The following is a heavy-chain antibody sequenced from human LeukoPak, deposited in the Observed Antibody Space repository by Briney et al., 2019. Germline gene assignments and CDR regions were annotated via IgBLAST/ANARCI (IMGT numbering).Heavy chain of an antibody. CDR2: INHSGST. D-gene: IGHD5-24*01. Sequence: GSLRLSCAASGFTFDDYAMHWIRQPPGKGLEWIGEINHSGSTNYNPSLKSRVTISVDTSKNQFSLKLSSVTAADTAVYYCARGGDGYNRLNWGQGTLVTVSS. J-gene: IGHJ4*02. CDR3: ARGGDGYNRLN. CDR1: GFTFDDYA. V-gene: IGHV4-34*01.